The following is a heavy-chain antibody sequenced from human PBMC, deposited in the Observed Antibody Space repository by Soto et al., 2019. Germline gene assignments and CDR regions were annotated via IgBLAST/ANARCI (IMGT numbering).Heavy chain of an antibody. J-gene: IGHJ4*02. V-gene: IGHV4-39*02. CDR3: ARSFYGSGYHFDY. D-gene: IGHD3-10*01. Sequence: SETLSLTCTVSGGSISSSSYYWGWIRQPPGKGLEWIGSIYYSGSTYYNPSLKSRVTISVDTSKNHFSLKLSSVTAADTAVYYCARSFYGSGYHFDYWGQGTLVTVSS. CDR1: GGSISSSSYY. CDR2: IYYSGST.